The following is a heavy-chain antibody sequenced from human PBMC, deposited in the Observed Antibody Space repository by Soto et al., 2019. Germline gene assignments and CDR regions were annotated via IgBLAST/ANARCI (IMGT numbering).Heavy chain of an antibody. Sequence: EVQLVESGGGLVQPGRSLRLSCVASGFTADDYAMHWVRQAPGKGLEWVSGISSNSDTIDYADSVKGRFTISRDNAKNSLFLAMNRLRTEDMALYYCGKDMKWGGMTTIHYFDSWGQGTLVTVSS. CDR3: GKDMKWGGMTTIHYFDS. CDR2: ISSNSDTI. CDR1: GFTADDYA. V-gene: IGHV3-9*02. D-gene: IGHD4-17*01. J-gene: IGHJ4*02.